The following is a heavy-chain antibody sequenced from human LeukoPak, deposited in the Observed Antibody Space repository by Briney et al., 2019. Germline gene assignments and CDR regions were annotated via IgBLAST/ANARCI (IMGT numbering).Heavy chain of an antibody. Sequence: GGSLRLSCAASGFTFSSYAMSWVRQAPGKGLEWVSAISGSGGSTYYADSVKGRFTISRDNSKNTLYLQMNSLRAEDTAVYYCAKVAALYYDILTGYYCYYYYMDVWGKGTTVTVSS. CDR3: AKVAALYYDILTGYYCYYYYMDV. D-gene: IGHD3-9*01. CDR2: ISGSGGST. CDR1: GFTFSSYA. V-gene: IGHV3-23*01. J-gene: IGHJ6*03.